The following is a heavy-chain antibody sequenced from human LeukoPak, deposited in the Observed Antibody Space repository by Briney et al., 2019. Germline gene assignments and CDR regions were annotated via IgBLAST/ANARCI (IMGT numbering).Heavy chain of an antibody. Sequence: ASVKVSCKASGYTFTSYAMNWVRQAPGQGLEWMGWINTNTGNPTYAQGFTGRFVFSLDTSVSTAYLQISSLKAEDTAVYYCATGALFSGRYYYYMDVWGKGTTVTVSS. CDR2: INTNTGNP. J-gene: IGHJ6*03. D-gene: IGHD3-10*01. V-gene: IGHV7-4-1*02. CDR3: ATGALFSGRYYYYMDV. CDR1: GYTFTSYA.